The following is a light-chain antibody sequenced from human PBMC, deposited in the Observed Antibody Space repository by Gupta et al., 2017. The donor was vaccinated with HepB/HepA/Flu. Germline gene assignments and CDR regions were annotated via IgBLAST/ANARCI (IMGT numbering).Light chain of an antibody. CDR3: QQYNNWPPWT. CDR2: GAS. CDR1: QSVSSY. V-gene: IGKV3-15*01. J-gene: IGKJ1*01. Sequence: DIVMPQSPATLSVSPGDRATLSCTASQSVSSYLAWYQQKPGQAPKLLIYGASTRATGIPARFSGSGSGTEFTLTISSRQSEDVAVYYCQQYNNWPPWTFGQGTKVEIK.